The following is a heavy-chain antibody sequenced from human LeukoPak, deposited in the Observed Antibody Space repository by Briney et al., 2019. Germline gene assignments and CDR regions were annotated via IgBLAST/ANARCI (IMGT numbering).Heavy chain of an antibody. CDR2: IYTRGST. CDR3: ARGRYCSADICSGGDAFDI. CDR1: GGSINNYY. Sequence: PSETLSLTCTVSGGSINNYYWSWIRQPAGKGLEWIGRIYTRGSTNYNPSLKSRVSMSVDTSKNQFSLKLSSVTAADTAVYYCARGRYCSADICSGGDAFDIWGQGTMVSVSS. D-gene: IGHD2-15*01. V-gene: IGHV4-4*07. J-gene: IGHJ3*02.